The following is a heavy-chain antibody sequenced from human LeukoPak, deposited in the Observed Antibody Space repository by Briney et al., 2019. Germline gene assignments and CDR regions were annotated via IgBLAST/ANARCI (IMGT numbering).Heavy chain of an antibody. D-gene: IGHD3-16*02. CDR3: ARVYDYDYVWGVIVAPEIPLLYAFDI. V-gene: IGHV3-11*01. Sequence: GGSLRLSCAASGFTFSDYYMSWIRQAPGKGLEWVSYISSSGSTIYYADSVKGRFTISRDNAKNSLYLQMNSLRAEDTAVYYCARVYDYDYVWGVIVAPEIPLLYAFDIWGQGTMVTVSS. CDR2: ISSSGSTI. J-gene: IGHJ3*02. CDR1: GFTFSDYY.